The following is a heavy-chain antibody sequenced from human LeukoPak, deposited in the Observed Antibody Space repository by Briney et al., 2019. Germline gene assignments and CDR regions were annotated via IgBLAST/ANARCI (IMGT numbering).Heavy chain of an antibody. V-gene: IGHV4-61*02. J-gene: IGHJ4*02. D-gene: IGHD2-21*02. Sequence: SETLSLTCTVSGGSISSGSYYWSWIRQPAGKGLEWIGRIYTSGSTNYNPSLKSRVTISVDTSKNQFSLKLSSVTAADTAVYYCASWGSWHIVVVTSLVASCNWGQGTLVTVSS. CDR2: IYTSGST. CDR1: GGSISSGSYY. CDR3: ASWGSWHIVVVTSLVASCN.